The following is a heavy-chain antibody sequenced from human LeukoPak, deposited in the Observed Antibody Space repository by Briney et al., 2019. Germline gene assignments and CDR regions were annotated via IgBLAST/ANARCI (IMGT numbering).Heavy chain of an antibody. V-gene: IGHV3-74*01. Sequence: GGSLRLSCAASGFTFSNSAMSWVRQAPGKGLEWVSRITSDGSSTIYADSVKGRFTISRDNAKNTLYLQMNSLRPEDTAVYYCACRSDFHYWGQGTLVTVSS. J-gene: IGHJ4*02. CDR1: GFTFSNSA. CDR2: ITSDGSST. CDR3: ACRSDFHY.